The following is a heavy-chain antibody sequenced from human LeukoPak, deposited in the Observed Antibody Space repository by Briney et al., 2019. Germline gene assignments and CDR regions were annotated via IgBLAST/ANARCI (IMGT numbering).Heavy chain of an antibody. CDR3: ASGKETSMAQGY. Sequence: GGSLRLSCAVSGFTVSSNYMTWVRQAPGKGLEWVSVIYSGGSIYYADSVKGRFTISRDISKNTVDLQLNSLGAEDTAVYYCASGKETSMAQGYWGQGTLATVSS. J-gene: IGHJ4*02. D-gene: IGHD5-24*01. V-gene: IGHV3-53*01. CDR2: IYSGGSI. CDR1: GFTVSSNY.